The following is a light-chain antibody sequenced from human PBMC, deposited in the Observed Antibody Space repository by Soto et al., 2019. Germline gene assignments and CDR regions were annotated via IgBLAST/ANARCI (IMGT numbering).Light chain of an antibody. CDR3: QQYNNWPLT. V-gene: IGKV3-15*01. CDR1: QSVNRN. J-gene: IGKJ4*01. Sequence: EIVMTQSPATLSVSPGERATLSCRASQSVNRNLAWYQQKPGQTPRLLIYDASSRATGIPARFSGSGSGTYFTLTISSLQSEDFADYYCQQYNNWPLTFGGGTNVEIK. CDR2: DAS.